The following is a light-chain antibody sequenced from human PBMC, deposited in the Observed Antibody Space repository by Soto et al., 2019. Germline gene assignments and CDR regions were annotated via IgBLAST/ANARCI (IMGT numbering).Light chain of an antibody. J-gene: IGKJ1*01. CDR1: QSLLHRNGYNY. CDR3: MQGLQTPWT. Sequence: DIVMTQSPLSLPVTPGEPASISCRSSQSLLHRNGYNYLDWYLQKPGQSPQLLIYLGSNRASGVPDRLSGSGSGTDFTLKISRVEAEDVGVYYCMQGLQTPWTFGQGTKVDIK. V-gene: IGKV2-28*01. CDR2: LGS.